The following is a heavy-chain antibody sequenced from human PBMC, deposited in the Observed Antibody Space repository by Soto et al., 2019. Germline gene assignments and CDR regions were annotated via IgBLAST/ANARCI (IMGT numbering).Heavy chain of an antibody. CDR2: INVGNGNT. J-gene: IGHJ6*02. V-gene: IGHV1-3*01. CDR1: GYSFTNSG. D-gene: IGHD3-3*01. CDR3: ARDRYDFWSGYYTNGMDV. Sequence: QVQLVQSGAAVKKPGASVKVSCKASGYSFTNSGMHWVRQAPGQRPEWMVWINVGNGNTNYAQKLQGRVTMTTDTSTSTAYMELRSLRSDDTAVYYCARDRYDFWSGYYTNGMDVWGQGTTVTVSS.